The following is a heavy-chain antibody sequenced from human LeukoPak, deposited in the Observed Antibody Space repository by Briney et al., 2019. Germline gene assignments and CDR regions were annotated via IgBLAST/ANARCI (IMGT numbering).Heavy chain of an antibody. CDR1: GFTFGNYA. Sequence: PGGSLRLSCEASGFTFGNYAMNWVRQAPGKGLEWVAVTVGGGDGTYYADSVKGRFTISRDNSNNTLYLQMNSLRAEDTAVYYCAKLTTSWGQGTLVTVSS. CDR2: TVGGGDGT. J-gene: IGHJ4*02. V-gene: IGHV3-23*01. D-gene: IGHD4-11*01. CDR3: AKLTTS.